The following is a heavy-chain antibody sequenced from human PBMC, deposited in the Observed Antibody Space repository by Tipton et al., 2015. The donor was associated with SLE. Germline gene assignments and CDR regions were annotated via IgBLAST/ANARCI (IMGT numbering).Heavy chain of an antibody. CDR1: GGSIHNGGFY. V-gene: IGHV4-61*09. J-gene: IGHJ4*02. Sequence: TLSLTCTVSGGSIHNGGFYWSWIRQFPGKGLEWLGHIYPSGGTNYNPSLKSRVTLSVDMSKNQFSLKLSSVTAADTAVYYCARRYCSGGSCYPEDYWGQGTLVTVSS. D-gene: IGHD2-15*01. CDR3: ARRYCSGGSCYPEDY. CDR2: IYPSGGT.